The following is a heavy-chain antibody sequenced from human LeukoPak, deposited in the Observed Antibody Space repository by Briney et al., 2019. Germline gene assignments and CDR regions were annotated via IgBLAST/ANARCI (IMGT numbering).Heavy chain of an antibody. CDR3: ARVARGYSYGTNWFDP. J-gene: IGHJ5*02. CDR1: GFTFSSYG. Sequence: PGGSLRLSCAASGFTFSSYGMHWVRQAPGKGLEWVAFIRYDGSNKYYADSVKGRFTISRDNSKNTLYLQMNSLRAEDTAVYYCARVARGYSYGTNWFDPWGQGTLVTVSS. D-gene: IGHD5-18*01. V-gene: IGHV3-30*02. CDR2: IRYDGSNK.